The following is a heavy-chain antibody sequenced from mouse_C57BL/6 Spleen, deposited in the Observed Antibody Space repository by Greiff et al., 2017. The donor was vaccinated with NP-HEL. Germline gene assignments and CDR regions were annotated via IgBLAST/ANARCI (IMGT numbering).Heavy chain of an antibody. CDR2: IYPSDSET. J-gene: IGHJ1*03. CDR3: ARSEGNWYFDV. V-gene: IGHV1-61*01. CDR1: GYTFTSYW. Sequence: VQLQQPGAELVRPGSSVKLSCKASGYTFTSYWMDWVKQRPGQGLEWIGNIYPSDSETHYNQKFKDKATLTVDKSSSTAYMQLSSLTSEDSAVYYCARSEGNWYFDVWGTGTTVTVSS.